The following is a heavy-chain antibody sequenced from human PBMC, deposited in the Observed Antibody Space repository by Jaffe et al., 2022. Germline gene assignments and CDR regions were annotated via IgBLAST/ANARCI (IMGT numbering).Heavy chain of an antibody. V-gene: IGHV5-51*03. CDR2: IYPGDSDT. CDR1: GYSFTSYW. D-gene: IGHD3-9*01. Sequence: EVQLVQSGAEVKKPGESLKISCKGSGYSFTSYWIGWVRQMPGKGLEWMGIIYPGDSDTRYSPSFQGQVTISADKSISTAYLQWSSLKASDTAMYYCVRCCAYYDILTGYSTHNWFDPWGQGTLVTVSS. J-gene: IGHJ5*02. CDR3: VRCCAYYDILTGYSTHNWFDP.